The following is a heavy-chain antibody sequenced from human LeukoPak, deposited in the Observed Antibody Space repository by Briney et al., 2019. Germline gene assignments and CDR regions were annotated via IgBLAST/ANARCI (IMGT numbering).Heavy chain of an antibody. CDR1: GGSISSYY. D-gene: IGHD3-22*01. CDR2: IHHSGTT. Sequence: SETLSLTCTVSGGSISSYYWSWIRQPPGKGLEWIGCIHHSGTTDYNPSLKSRATTSVDTSKNQFSLKLRSVTAADTAVYYCARRGYYYDRSGYYYFDYWARESWSPSPQ. CDR3: ARRGYYYDRSGYYYFDY. J-gene: IGHJ4*02. V-gene: IGHV4-59*08.